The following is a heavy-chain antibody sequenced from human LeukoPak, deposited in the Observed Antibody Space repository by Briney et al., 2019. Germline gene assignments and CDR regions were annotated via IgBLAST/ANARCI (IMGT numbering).Heavy chain of an antibody. D-gene: IGHD3-22*01. CDR3: ARDGPGEDYYYDSSGYYGY. CDR2: ISSSGSTI. CDR1: GFTFSSYS. J-gene: IGHJ4*02. V-gene: IGHV3-48*04. Sequence: GGSLRLSCAASGFTFSSYSMNWVRQAPGKGLEWVSYISSSGSTIYYADSVKGRFTISRDNAKNSLYLQMNSLRAEDTAVYYCARDGPGEDYYYDSSGYYGYWGQGTLVTVSS.